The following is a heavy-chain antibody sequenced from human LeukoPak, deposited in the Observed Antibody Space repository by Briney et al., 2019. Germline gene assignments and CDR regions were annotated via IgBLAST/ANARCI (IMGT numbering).Heavy chain of an antibody. D-gene: IGHD3-10*01. CDR1: GGSISSSSYY. V-gene: IGHV4-39*01. J-gene: IGHJ3*02. Sequence: SGTLSLTCTVSGGSISSSSYYWGWIRQPPGKGLEWIGSIYYSGSTYYNPSLKSRVTISVDTSKNQFSLKLSSVTAADTAVYYCARRDYYGTDAFDIWGQGTMVTVSS. CDR3: ARRDYYGTDAFDI. CDR2: IYYSGST.